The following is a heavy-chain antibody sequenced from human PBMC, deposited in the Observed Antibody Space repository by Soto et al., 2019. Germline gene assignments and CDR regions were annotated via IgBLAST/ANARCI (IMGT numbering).Heavy chain of an antibody. CDR3: ARDQWFGELAYYYYGMDV. D-gene: IGHD3-10*01. Sequence: QVQLVESGGGVVQPGRSLRLSCEASGFTFSSYGMHWVRQDPGKGLEWVAVIWYDGSNKYYADSVKGRFTISRDNSKNTLYLQMNSLRAEDTAVYYCARDQWFGELAYYYYGMDVWGQGTTVTVSS. V-gene: IGHV3-33*01. J-gene: IGHJ6*02. CDR2: IWYDGSNK. CDR1: GFTFSSYG.